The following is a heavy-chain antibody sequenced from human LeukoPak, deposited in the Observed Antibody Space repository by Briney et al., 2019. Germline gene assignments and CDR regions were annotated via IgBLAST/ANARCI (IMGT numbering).Heavy chain of an antibody. J-gene: IGHJ6*02. CDR2: ISYDGSNK. Sequence: SGGSLRLSCAASGFTFRSYAMHWVRQAPGKGLEWVAVISYDGSNKYYADSVKGRFTISRDNSKNTLYLQMNSLRAEDTAVYYCAKDLPGLYDSSGFDVWGQGTTVTVSS. CDR3: AKDLPGLYDSSGFDV. V-gene: IGHV3-30-3*01. CDR1: GFTFRSYA. D-gene: IGHD3-22*01.